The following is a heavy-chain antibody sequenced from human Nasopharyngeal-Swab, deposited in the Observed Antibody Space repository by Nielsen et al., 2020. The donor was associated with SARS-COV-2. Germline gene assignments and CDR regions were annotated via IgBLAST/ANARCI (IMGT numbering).Heavy chain of an antibody. CDR3: ARAPDGYNWKTDAFDI. D-gene: IGHD5-24*01. V-gene: IGHV4-59*01. CDR1: GGSISSYY. Sequence: SETLSLTCTVSGGSISSYYWSWIRQPPGQGLEWIGYIYYSGSTNYNPSLKSRVTISVDTSKNQFSLKLSSVTAADTAVYYCARAPDGYNWKTDAFDIWGQGTMVTVSS. CDR2: IYYSGST. J-gene: IGHJ3*02.